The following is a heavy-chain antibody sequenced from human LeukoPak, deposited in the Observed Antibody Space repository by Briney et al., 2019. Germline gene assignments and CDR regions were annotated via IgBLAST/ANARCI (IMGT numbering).Heavy chain of an antibody. CDR3: AREWDLPGAYYMDV. Sequence: GGSLRFSCAASGFTISPYWMHWVRQTPGKGLVWVSRISRDGSNTVYADSVKGRFTISRDNANKTLYLQMNSLRGDDTAVYYCAREWDLPGAYYMDVWGKGTTVTVSS. J-gene: IGHJ6*03. D-gene: IGHD1-26*01. V-gene: IGHV3-74*01. CDR2: ISRDGSNT. CDR1: GFTISPYW.